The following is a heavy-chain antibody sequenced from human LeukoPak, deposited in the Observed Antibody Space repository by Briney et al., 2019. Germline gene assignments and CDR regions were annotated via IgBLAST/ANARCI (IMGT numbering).Heavy chain of an antibody. V-gene: IGHV3-7*01. D-gene: IGHD2-15*01. CDR3: GRFGYVSAVDT. Sequence: PGGSLRLSCGASGFAFSSYWMTWLRQAPGKGLAIVANIEPAGSATYYADSVKGRFTISRDNTKNLLYLQMNSLTAEDSAVYHCGRFGYVSAVDTWGQGALVTVSS. J-gene: IGHJ5*02. CDR1: GFAFSSYW. CDR2: IEPAGSAT.